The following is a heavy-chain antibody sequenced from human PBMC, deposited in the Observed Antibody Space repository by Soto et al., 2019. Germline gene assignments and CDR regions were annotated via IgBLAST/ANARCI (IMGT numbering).Heavy chain of an antibody. J-gene: IGHJ6*02. D-gene: IGHD6-6*01. Sequence: EVQLVESGGGLVQPGGSLRLSCAASGFTFSSYWMSWVRQAPGKGLEWVANIKQDGSEKYYVDSVKGRFTISRDNAKNALYLQMNSLRAEDTAVYYCARDVRIIRSQLVYSSSWSYYYYGMDVWGQGTTVTVSS. CDR3: ARDVRIIRSQLVYSSSWSYYYYGMDV. V-gene: IGHV3-7*03. CDR1: GFTFSSYW. CDR2: IKQDGSEK.